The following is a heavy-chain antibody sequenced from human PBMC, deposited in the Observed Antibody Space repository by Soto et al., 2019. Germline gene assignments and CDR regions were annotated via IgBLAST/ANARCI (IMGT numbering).Heavy chain of an antibody. J-gene: IGHJ6*02. CDR1: GFILSNYT. V-gene: IGHV3-21*01. Sequence: EVQLVESGGGLVKPGGSLRLSCAGSGFILSNYTMNWVRQAPGKGLEWVSSISGSSTYIYYADSVKGRFTISRDDAKNSLSLQMNSLRAEDTAVYYCARVRSYSYGQGYGMDVWGQGTTVTVSS. D-gene: IGHD5-18*01. CDR3: ARVRSYSYGQGYGMDV. CDR2: ISGSSTYI.